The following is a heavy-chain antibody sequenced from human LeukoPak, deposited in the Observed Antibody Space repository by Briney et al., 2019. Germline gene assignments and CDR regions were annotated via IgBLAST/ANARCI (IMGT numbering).Heavy chain of an antibody. Sequence: PSETLSLTCTVSGGSISSGGYYWSWIRQHPGKGLEWIGYIYYRGSTYYNPSLKSRVTISVDTSKNQFSLKLSSVTAADTAVYYCARGARYYYYGMDVWGQGTTVTVSS. CDR1: GGSISSGGYY. CDR3: ARGARYYYYGMDV. CDR2: IYYRGST. J-gene: IGHJ6*02. V-gene: IGHV4-31*03.